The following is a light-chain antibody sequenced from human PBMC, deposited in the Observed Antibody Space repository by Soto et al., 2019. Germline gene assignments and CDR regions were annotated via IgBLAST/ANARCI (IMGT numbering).Light chain of an antibody. V-gene: IGLV2-23*01. CDR3: CSYAGSSGYV. J-gene: IGLJ1*01. Sequence: QSALTQPASVSGSPGQSITISCTGTSSDVGSYNLVSWYQQHPGKAPKLMIYEGSKRPSGVSNRFSGSKSGNTASLTISGLHAEDEADYYCCSYAGSSGYVFGTGTKLTVL. CDR2: EGS. CDR1: SSDVGSYNL.